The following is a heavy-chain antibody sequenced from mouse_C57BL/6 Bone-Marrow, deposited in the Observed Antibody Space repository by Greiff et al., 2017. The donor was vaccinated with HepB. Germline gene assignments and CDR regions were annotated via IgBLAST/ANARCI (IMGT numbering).Heavy chain of an antibody. CDR2: INPNYGTT. J-gene: IGHJ4*01. V-gene: IGHV1-39*01. CDR1: GYSFTDYN. Sequence: VQLKESGPELVKPGASVKISGKASGYSFTDYNMNWVKQSNGKSLEWIGVINPNYGTTSYNQKFKGKATLTVDQSSSTAYMQLNSLTSEDSAVYYCANGDSSGYLYAMDYWGQGTSVTVSS. D-gene: IGHD3-2*02. CDR3: ANGDSSGYLYAMDY.